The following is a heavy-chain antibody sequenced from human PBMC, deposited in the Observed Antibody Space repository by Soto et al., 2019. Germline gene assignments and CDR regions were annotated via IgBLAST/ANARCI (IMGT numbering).Heavy chain of an antibody. CDR2: IDPSDSQT. J-gene: IGHJ4*01. Sequence: PGETLKISCKGSGYSFAGYWITWVRQKPGKGLEWMGRIDPSDSQTYYSPSFRGHVTISATKSITTVFLQWSSLRASDTAMYYCARRIDHFATAPNFQYYLDYWGQGPPVTDSS. D-gene: IGHD2-15*01. V-gene: IGHV5-10-1*01. CDR3: ARRIDHFATAPNFQYYLDY. CDR1: GYSFAGYW.